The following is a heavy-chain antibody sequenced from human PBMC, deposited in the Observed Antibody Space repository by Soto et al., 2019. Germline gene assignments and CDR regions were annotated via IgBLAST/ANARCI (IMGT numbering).Heavy chain of an antibody. Sequence: QVQLVESGGGVVQPGRSLRLSCAASGFTFSSYGMHWVRQAPGKGLEWVAVISYDGSNRYYADSVKGRFTISRDNSKNTLYLQMNSLRAEDTAVYYCAKGSGSSGYFDYWGQGTLVTVSS. CDR2: ISYDGSNR. J-gene: IGHJ4*02. CDR3: AKGSGSSGYFDY. V-gene: IGHV3-30*18. CDR1: GFTFSSYG. D-gene: IGHD1-26*01.